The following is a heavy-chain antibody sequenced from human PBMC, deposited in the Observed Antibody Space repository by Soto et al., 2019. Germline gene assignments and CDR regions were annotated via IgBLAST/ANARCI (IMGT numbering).Heavy chain of an antibody. CDR2: IFYGGHT. V-gene: IGHV4-59*01. CDR1: GDFLTTYY. J-gene: IGHJ4*02. CDR3: ARSPQYSSGWNGGFDY. D-gene: IGHD6-19*01. Sequence: PSETLSLTCDVSGDFLTTYYWNWIRQSPGKGLEWIGYIFYGGHTNYNPSPRGRATISVDTSKNQFSLKLSSVTAADTAVYYCARSPQYSSGWNGGFDYWGKGTLVTVSS.